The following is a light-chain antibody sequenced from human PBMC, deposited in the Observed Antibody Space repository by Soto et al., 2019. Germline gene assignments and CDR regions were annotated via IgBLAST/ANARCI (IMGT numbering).Light chain of an antibody. CDR3: QQHDNLPIT. Sequence: EIVLTQSPGTLSLSPGERATLSCRASQSISSNYLAWYQQRPGQAPRLLIFGASYRATGIPDRFSGSGSGTDFTLTISRLEPEDSAVYYCQQHDNLPITFGQGTRLEIK. CDR2: GAS. V-gene: IGKV3-20*01. J-gene: IGKJ5*01. CDR1: QSISSNY.